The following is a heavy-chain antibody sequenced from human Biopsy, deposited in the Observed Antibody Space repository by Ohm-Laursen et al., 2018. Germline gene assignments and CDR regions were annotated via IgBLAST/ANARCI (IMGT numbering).Heavy chain of an antibody. Sequence: ATVKISCKTSGYTFINYDIHWVRQASGQGLEWMGWMNPRSGDTGYAHKFQGRVTMSRNTSISTANLEMSSLRSEDTAVYYCARGRLSGTRRALDIWGQGTMVTVSS. CDR1: GYTFINYD. D-gene: IGHD1-7*01. CDR2: MNPRSGDT. J-gene: IGHJ3*02. CDR3: ARGRLSGTRRALDI. V-gene: IGHV1-8*01.